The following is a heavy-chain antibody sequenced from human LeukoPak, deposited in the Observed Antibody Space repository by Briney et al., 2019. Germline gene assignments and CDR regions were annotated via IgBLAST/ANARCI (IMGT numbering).Heavy chain of an antibody. Sequence: GGSLRLSCAASGFTFSGYGMHWVRQAPGKGLEWVAFIRYDGSNKYYADSVKGRFTISRDNSKNTLYLQMNSLRAEDTAVYYCAVKGIAAAGFFDYWGQGTLVTVSS. D-gene: IGHD6-13*01. J-gene: IGHJ4*02. CDR3: AVKGIAAAGFFDY. V-gene: IGHV3-30*02. CDR1: GFTFSGYG. CDR2: IRYDGSNK.